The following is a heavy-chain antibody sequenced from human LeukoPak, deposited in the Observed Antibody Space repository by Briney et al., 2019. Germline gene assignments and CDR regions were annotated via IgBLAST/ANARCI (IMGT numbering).Heavy chain of an antibody. CDR3: ASRDGGPHDTFDI. D-gene: IGHD3-16*01. Sequence: SVKGRFTISRDNSKNTLYLQMNSLRAEDTAVYYCASRDGGPHDTFDIWGQGTMVTVSS. V-gene: IGHV3-30*01. J-gene: IGHJ3*02.